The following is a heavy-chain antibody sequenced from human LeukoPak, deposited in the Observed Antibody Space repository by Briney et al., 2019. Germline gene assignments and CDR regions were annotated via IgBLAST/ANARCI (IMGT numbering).Heavy chain of an antibody. J-gene: IGHJ6*03. V-gene: IGHV3-23*01. CDR3: AKNRENYYYTDV. CDR2: ISGSGGGT. D-gene: IGHD5-24*01. CDR1: GFTFSSYA. Sequence: GGSLRLSCAASGFTFSSYAMNWVRQAPGKGLEWVSAISGSGGGTYYADSVKGRFTISRDNSKNTLYLQMNSLRAEDTAVYYCAKNRENYYYTDVWGKGTTVTVSS.